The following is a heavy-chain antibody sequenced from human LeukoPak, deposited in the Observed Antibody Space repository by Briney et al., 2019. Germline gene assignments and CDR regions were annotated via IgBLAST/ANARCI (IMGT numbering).Heavy chain of an antibody. D-gene: IGHD3-22*01. CDR1: GYTFTGYY. J-gene: IGHJ3*02. Sequence: ASVKVSCKASGYTFTGYYIDWVRQAPGQGLEWMGWINPNSGGTKYAQKFQGRVSMTRDTSISTAYMELSRLRSDDTAVYYCARDYYDSSGSGAFDIWGQGTMVTVSS. V-gene: IGHV1-2*02. CDR3: ARDYYDSSGSGAFDI. CDR2: INPNSGGT.